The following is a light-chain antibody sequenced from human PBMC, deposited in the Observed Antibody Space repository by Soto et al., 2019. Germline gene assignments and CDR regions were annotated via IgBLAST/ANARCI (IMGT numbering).Light chain of an antibody. J-gene: IGKJ5*01. CDR2: GAS. CDR3: QQGYITLIT. V-gene: IGKV1-39*01. Sequence: SAVSANIRDRVTITCRASQTIATFLNWYQQKPGKAPKLLIYGASTLQSGVPSRFSGSGSGADFTLTISSLQPEDSATYYCQQGYITLIT. CDR1: QTIATF.